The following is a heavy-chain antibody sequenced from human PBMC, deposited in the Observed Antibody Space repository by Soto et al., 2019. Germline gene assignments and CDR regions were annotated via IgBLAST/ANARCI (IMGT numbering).Heavy chain of an antibody. D-gene: IGHD5-12*01. CDR2: ISAYNGNT. V-gene: IGHV1-18*01. Sequence: ASVKVSCKASGYTFTSYGISWVRQAPGQGLEWMGWISAYNGNTNYAQKLQGRVTMTTDTSTSTAYMELRSLRSDDTAVYYCARDLKGLRREPTEYFQHWGQGTLVTVSS. J-gene: IGHJ1*01. CDR1: GYTFTSYG. CDR3: ARDLKGLRREPTEYFQH.